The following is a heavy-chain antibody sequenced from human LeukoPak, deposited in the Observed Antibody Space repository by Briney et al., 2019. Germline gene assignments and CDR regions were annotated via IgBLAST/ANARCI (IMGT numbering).Heavy chain of an antibody. CDR3: ASSSRWELRYYFDY. Sequence: SETLSLTCTVSGGSISSYYWSWIRQPPGKGLEWIGYIYYSGSTNYNPSLKSRVTISVDTSNNQFSLKLSSVTAADTAVYYCASSSRWELRYYFDYWGQGTLVTVSS. CDR1: GGSISSYY. J-gene: IGHJ4*02. V-gene: IGHV4-59*12. D-gene: IGHD1-26*01. CDR2: IYYSGST.